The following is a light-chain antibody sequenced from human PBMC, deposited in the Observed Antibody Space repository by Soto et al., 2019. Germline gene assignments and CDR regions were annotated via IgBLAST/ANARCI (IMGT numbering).Light chain of an antibody. Sequence: QSALTQPASVSGSPEQSITISCTGTSSDVGSYNYVSWYQQHPGKAPKLMIYDVTNRPSGVSNRFSGSKSGNTASLTISGLQAEDEADSYCSSYTSSSTYVFGTGTKVTVL. CDR3: SSYTSSSTYV. CDR2: DVT. CDR1: SSDVGSYNY. V-gene: IGLV2-14*01. J-gene: IGLJ1*01.